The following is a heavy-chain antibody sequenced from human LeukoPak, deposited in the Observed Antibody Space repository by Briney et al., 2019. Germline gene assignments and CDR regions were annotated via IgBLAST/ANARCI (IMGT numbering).Heavy chain of an antibody. D-gene: IGHD5-24*01. CDR1: GGSISSSSYY. CDR2: IYYSGST. CDR3: ARGRRDGYNLKYFDY. Sequence: SETLSLTCTVSGGSISSSSYYWGWIRQPPGKGLEWIGSIYYSGSTYYNPSLKSRVTISVDTSKNQFSLKLSSVAAADTAVYYCARGRRDGYNLKYFDYWGQGTLVTVSS. V-gene: IGHV4-39*01. J-gene: IGHJ4*02.